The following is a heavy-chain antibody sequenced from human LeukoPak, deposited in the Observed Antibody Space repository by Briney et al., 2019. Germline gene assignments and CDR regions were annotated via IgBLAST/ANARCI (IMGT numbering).Heavy chain of an antibody. CDR3: AKEASYCTNGVCYSRIFDT. CDR1: GFTFSSYA. D-gene: IGHD2-8*01. J-gene: IGHJ5*02. V-gene: IGHV3-23*01. Sequence: GGSLGLSCAASGFTFSSYAKSWVRQAPGKGLEWVSAISGSGGSTFYADSVKGRFTMSRDNSKNTLYLQMNSLRAEDTAVYYCAKEASYCTNGVCYSRIFDTWGQGTLVTVSS. CDR2: ISGSGGST.